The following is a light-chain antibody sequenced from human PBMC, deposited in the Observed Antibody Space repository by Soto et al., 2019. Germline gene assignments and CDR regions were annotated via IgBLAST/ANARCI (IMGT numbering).Light chain of an antibody. CDR3: QQYNSYST. CDR1: QSINRW. V-gene: IGKV1-5*01. Sequence: QMTQSPSTLSASVGDRVTISFRASQSINRWLAWYQQTPGKAPNLLIYDASSLETGVPSRFSGSGSGTEFTLTISSLQPDDFATYYCQQYNSYSTFGQGTKVDIK. CDR2: DAS. J-gene: IGKJ1*01.